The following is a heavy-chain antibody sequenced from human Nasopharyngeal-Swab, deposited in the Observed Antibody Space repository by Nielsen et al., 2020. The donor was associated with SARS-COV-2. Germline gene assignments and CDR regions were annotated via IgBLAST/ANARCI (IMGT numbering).Heavy chain of an antibody. D-gene: IGHD3-9*01. J-gene: IGHJ4*02. CDR3: ARGDYDILTGYPLDY. Sequence: ASVKVSCKASGYTFTGYYMHWARQAPGQGLEWMGRINPNSGGTNYAQKFQGRVTMTRDTSISTAYMELSRLRSDDTAVYYCARGDYDILTGYPLDYWGQGTLVTVSS. CDR1: GYTFTGYY. V-gene: IGHV1-2*06. CDR2: INPNSGGT.